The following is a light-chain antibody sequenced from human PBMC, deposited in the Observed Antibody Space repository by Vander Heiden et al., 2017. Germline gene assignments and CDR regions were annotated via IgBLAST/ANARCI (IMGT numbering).Light chain of an antibody. J-gene: IGKJ1*01. V-gene: IGKV1-5*03. Sequence: DSQMTQSPSTLSASVGDRVTITCRASQSISSWLAWYQQKPGKAPKLLIYKASSLESVVPSMFSGSGSGTEFTLTSSSLQPDDFATYYCQQYNSSPWTFGQGTKVEIK. CDR3: QQYNSSPWT. CDR1: QSISSW. CDR2: KAS.